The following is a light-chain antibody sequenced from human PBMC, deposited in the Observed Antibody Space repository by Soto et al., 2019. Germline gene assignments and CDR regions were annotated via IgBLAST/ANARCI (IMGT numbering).Light chain of an antibody. Sequence: EIVLTQSPATLSLSPGERATLSCRASQSVSSYLAWYQQKPGQAPRLLIYDASNRATGIPARFSGSGSGTDFTLTISSLEPEDFAVYYCQQRRRTFGQGTKGDIK. CDR1: QSVSSY. CDR3: QQRRRT. J-gene: IGKJ1*01. V-gene: IGKV3-11*01. CDR2: DAS.